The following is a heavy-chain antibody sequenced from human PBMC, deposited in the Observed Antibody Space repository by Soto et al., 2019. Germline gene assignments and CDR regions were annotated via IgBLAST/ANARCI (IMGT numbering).Heavy chain of an antibody. CDR2: IYYTGNT. J-gene: IGHJ6*02. D-gene: IGHD4-17*01. V-gene: IGHV4-4*02. Sequence: PSETLSLTCTVSRGAIRSPNWWTWVRQTPGKGLEWIGGIYYTGNTYYNPSLRSRATISVDTSKSQFSLNVTSVTAADTALYYCARVNYGDYYYGMDVWGQGTTVTVSS. CDR1: RGAIRSPNW. CDR3: ARVNYGDYYYGMDV.